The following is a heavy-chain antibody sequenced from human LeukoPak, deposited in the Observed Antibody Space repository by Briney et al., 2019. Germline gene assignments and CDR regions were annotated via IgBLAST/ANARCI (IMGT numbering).Heavy chain of an antibody. Sequence: ASVKVSCKASGYTFTGYYMHWVRQAPGQGLEWMGWINPNSGGTNYAQKFQGWVTMTRDTSISTAYMELSRLRSDDTAVYYCARGGYSYGLYYFDYWGQGTLVTVSS. CDR1: GYTFTGYY. CDR3: ARGGYSYGLYYFDY. D-gene: IGHD5-18*01. CDR2: INPNSGGT. V-gene: IGHV1-2*04. J-gene: IGHJ4*02.